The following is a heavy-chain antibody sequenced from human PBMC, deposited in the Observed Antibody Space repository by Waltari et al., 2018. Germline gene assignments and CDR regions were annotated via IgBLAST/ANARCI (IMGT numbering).Heavy chain of an antibody. D-gene: IGHD3-16*01. J-gene: IGHJ4*02. CDR2: IYTSGST. Sequence: QVQLQESGPGLVKPSQTLSLPCTVSGGSISSGSYYWSWIRQPAGKGLEWIGYIYTSGSTNYNPSLKSRVTISVDTSKNQFSLKLSSVTAADTAVYYCARGWGYWGQGTLVTVSS. CDR1: GGSISSGSYY. V-gene: IGHV4-61*09. CDR3: ARGWGY.